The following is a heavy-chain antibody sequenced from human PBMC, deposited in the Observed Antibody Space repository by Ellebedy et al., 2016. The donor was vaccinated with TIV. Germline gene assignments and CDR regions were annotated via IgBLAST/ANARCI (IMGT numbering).Heavy chain of an antibody. Sequence: AASVKVSCKASGCTFTDYLMNWVRQAPGQGLEWVGWINPNSGGTNDAQKFQGRVTMTRDTSISTAYMELSRLRTDDTAVYYCARDPCTATSCSLDPWGQGTLVTVSS. CDR3: ARDPCTATSCSLDP. CDR2: INPNSGGT. CDR1: GCTFTDYL. D-gene: IGHD2-2*01. V-gene: IGHV1-2*02. J-gene: IGHJ5*02.